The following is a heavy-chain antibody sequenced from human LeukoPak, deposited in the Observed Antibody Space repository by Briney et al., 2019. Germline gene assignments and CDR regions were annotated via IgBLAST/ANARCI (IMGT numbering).Heavy chain of an antibody. CDR1: GFTFRTYA. J-gene: IGHJ4*02. CDR2: ISGSGEST. D-gene: IGHD2-15*01. V-gene: IGHV3-23*01. Sequence: TGGSLRLSCAASGFTFRTYAMSWVRQAPGKGLEWVSEISGSGESTYYAESVKGHFTISRDNSKNTQSLQMNSLRAEDTAVYYCLGYCSGGNCYSGGYWGQGTLVTVSS. CDR3: LGYCSGGNCYSGGY.